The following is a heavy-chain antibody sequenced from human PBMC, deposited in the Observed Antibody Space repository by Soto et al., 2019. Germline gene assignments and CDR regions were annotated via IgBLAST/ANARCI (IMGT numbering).Heavy chain of an antibody. CDR2: ISAHNGNT. CDR3: ARRRYGDY. V-gene: IGHV1-18*01. J-gene: IGHJ4*02. Sequence: QVHLVQSGAEVKKPGASVKVSCKGSGYAFTTYGITWVRQAPGQGLEWMGWISAHNGNTNYAQKLQGRVTVPRDTSPSPAYMELSTLSSDVTSVYYCARRRYGDYWGQGALVTVSS. CDR1: GYAFTTYG. D-gene: IGHD1-1*01.